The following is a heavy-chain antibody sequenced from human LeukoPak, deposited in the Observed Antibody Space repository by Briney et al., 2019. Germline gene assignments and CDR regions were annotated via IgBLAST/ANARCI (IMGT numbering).Heavy chain of an antibody. J-gene: IGHJ4*02. CDR3: ASFSTVTTHYFDY. V-gene: IGHV4-31*03. Sequence: PSETLSLTCTVSGGSISSGGYYWSWIRQHPGKGLEWIGYIYYSGSTYYNPSLKSRVTISVDTSKNQFSLKLSSVTAADTAVYYCASFSTVTTHYFDYWGQGTLVTVSS. CDR2: IYYSGST. D-gene: IGHD4-17*01. CDR1: GGSISSGGYY.